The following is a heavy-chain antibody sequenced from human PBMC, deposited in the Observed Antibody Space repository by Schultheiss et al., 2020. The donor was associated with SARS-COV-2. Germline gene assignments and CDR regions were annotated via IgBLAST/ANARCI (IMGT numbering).Heavy chain of an antibody. CDR1: GGSISSYY. Sequence: SETLSLTCTVSGGSISSYYWSWIRQPAGKGLEWIGRIYTSGSTNYNPSLKSRVTMSVDTSKNQFSLKLSSVTAADTAVYYCARGPYWYAAAAADYFDYWGQGTLVTVSS. CDR2: IYTSGST. CDR3: ARGPYWYAAAAADYFDY. J-gene: IGHJ4*02. D-gene: IGHD6-13*01. V-gene: IGHV4-4*07.